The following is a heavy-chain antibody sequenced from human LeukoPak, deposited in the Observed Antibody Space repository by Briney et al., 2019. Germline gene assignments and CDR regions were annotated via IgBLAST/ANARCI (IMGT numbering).Heavy chain of an antibody. J-gene: IGHJ4*02. D-gene: IGHD2/OR15-2a*01. Sequence: GASVKVSCKASGYTFTSYDINWVRQATGQGLEWMGWMNPNSGNTGYAQKFQGRVTITRNTSISTAYMELSSLRSEDTAVYYCHFSFLKRSSHHFDYWGQGTLVTVSS. V-gene: IGHV1-8*03. CDR1: GYTFTSYD. CDR3: HFSFLKRSSHHFDY. CDR2: MNPNSGNT.